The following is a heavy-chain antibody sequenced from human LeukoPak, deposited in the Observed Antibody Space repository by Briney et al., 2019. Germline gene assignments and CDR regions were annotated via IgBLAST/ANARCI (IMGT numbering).Heavy chain of an antibody. Sequence: PGGSLRLSCAVSGFTFSSYEVNWVRQAPGKGLEWVSYISSSGSTMNYADSVQGRFTISRDNAKNSLYLQMNSLRAEDTAVYYCARGRSYNYWGQGTLVTVSS. D-gene: IGHD3-10*01. CDR3: ARGRSYNY. CDR2: ISSSGSTM. V-gene: IGHV3-48*03. J-gene: IGHJ4*02. CDR1: GFTFSSYE.